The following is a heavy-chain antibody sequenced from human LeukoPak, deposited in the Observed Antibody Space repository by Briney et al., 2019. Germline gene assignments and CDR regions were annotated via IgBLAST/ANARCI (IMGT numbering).Heavy chain of an antibody. Sequence: SETLSLTCTVSGGSISSYYWSWLRQPPGKGLGWIGYIYYSGSTNYNPSLKSRVTISVDTSKNQFSLKLSSVTAADTAVYYCAGYYDSSGFDYWGQGTLVTVSS. CDR3: AGYYDSSGFDY. CDR1: GGSISSYY. CDR2: IYYSGST. D-gene: IGHD3-22*01. V-gene: IGHV4-59*01. J-gene: IGHJ4*02.